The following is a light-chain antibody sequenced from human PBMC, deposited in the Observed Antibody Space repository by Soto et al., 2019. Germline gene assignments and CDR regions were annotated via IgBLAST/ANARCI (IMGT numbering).Light chain of an antibody. CDR3: QVWDTTTDQAV. CDR1: NVGSKS. V-gene: IGLV3-21*02. Sequence: SYELTQPPSVSVAPGQTATVTCGGNNVGSKSVHWYQQKPGQAPVLVVYDGSDRPSGIPERFSGSNSGNTATLTINRVEAGDEVDYYCQVWDTTTDQAVFGTGTNVTVL. J-gene: IGLJ1*01. CDR2: DGS.